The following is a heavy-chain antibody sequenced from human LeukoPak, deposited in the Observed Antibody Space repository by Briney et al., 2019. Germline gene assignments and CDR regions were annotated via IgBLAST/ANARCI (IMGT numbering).Heavy chain of an antibody. CDR2: IWYDGSNK. V-gene: IGHV3-33*01. CDR1: GFTFSSYG. CDR3: ARDDPRY. Sequence: PGGSLRLSCAASGFTFSSYGMHWVRQAPGKGLEWVAVIWYDGSNKYYADSVEGRFTISRDNYKNTLYLQMNSLRAEDTAVYYCARDDPRYWGRGTLVTVSS. J-gene: IGHJ4*02.